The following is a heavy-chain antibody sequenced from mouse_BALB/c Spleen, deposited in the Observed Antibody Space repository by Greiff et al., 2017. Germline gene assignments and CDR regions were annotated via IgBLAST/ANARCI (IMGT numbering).Heavy chain of an antibody. J-gene: IGHJ4*01. CDR2: ISSGGGST. CDR1: GFAFSSYD. CDR3: ARGPLFYGGAMDY. V-gene: IGHV5-12-1*01. D-gene: IGHD1-1*01. Sequence: EVMLVESGGGLVKPGGSLKLSCAASGFAFSSYDMSWVRQTPEKRLEWVAYISSGGGSTYYPDSVKGRFTISRDNARNILYLQMSSLRSEDTAMYYCARGPLFYGGAMDYWGQGTSVTVSS.